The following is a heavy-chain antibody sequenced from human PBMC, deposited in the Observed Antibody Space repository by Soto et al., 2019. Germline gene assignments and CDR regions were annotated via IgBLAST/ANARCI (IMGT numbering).Heavy chain of an antibody. CDR3: TSKFGQLLADAFDI. D-gene: IGHD3-10*01. V-gene: IGHV4-31*03. CDR1: GGSISSGGYF. J-gene: IGHJ3*02. Sequence: PSETLSLTCTVSGGSISSGGYFWSWIRQHPGKGLEWIGFIYYSGSTYYNPSLKSRVTISVDTSKNQFSLKLSSVTAADTAVYYCTSKFGQLLADAFDIWGQGTMVTVSS. CDR2: IYYSGST.